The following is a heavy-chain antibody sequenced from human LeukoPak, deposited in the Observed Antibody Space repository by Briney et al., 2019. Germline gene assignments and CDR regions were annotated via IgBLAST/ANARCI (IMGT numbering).Heavy chain of an antibody. D-gene: IGHD3-22*01. V-gene: IGHV4-4*07. CDR2: IYTSGST. Sequence: SETLSLTCTVSGGSISSYYWSWIRQPAGKGLEWIGRIYTSGSTNYNPSLKSRVTMSVDTSKNQFPLKLSSVTAADTAVYYCARVSHYYDSSGCYYYYMDVWGKGTTVTVSS. CDR1: GGSISSYY. J-gene: IGHJ6*03. CDR3: ARVSHYYDSSGCYYYYMDV.